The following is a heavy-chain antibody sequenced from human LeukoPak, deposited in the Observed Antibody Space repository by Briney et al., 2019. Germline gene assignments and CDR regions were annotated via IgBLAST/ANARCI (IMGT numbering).Heavy chain of an antibody. V-gene: IGHV3-48*01. D-gene: IGHD6-13*01. J-gene: IGHJ6*03. CDR3: ARVDQGSSWPYYYYYYYMDV. CDR1: GFTFSSYS. CDR2: ISSSSSTI. Sequence: GGSLRLSCAASGFTFSSYSMNWVRQAPGKGLEWVSYISSSSSTIYYADSVKGRFTISRDNAKNSLYLQMNSLRAEDTAVYYCARVDQGSSWPYYYYYYYMDVWGKGTTVTVSS.